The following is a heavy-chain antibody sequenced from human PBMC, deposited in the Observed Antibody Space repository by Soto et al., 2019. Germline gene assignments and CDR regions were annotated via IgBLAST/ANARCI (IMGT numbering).Heavy chain of an antibody. V-gene: IGHV4-59*01. D-gene: IGHD1-1*01. CDR2: IYHSGTT. Sequence: QVQLQESGPGLVKPSETLSLTCNVSGGSIRSYYWSWIRQSPEKGLEWIGYIYHSGTTTYNPSLKSRATMSIDTSKNQFALKLSSVTAADTAVYYCAREDNSWLDTWGQGTLVTVSS. CDR3: AREDNSWLDT. CDR1: GGSIRSYY. J-gene: IGHJ5*02.